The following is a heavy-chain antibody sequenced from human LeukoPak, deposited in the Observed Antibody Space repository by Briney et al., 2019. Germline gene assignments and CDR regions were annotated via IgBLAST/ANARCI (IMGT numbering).Heavy chain of an antibody. CDR3: TSSRYLYYFHF. Sequence: GGSLRLSCAASQFPFNDYYMNWIRQAPGKGLEWISYISSTGTVIHYADSVKGRFTISRDSAKTSLYLQMNSLRAEDTAVYCCTSSRYLYYFHFWGQGTQVTVSS. CDR2: ISSTGTVI. CDR1: QFPFNDYY. J-gene: IGHJ4*02. V-gene: IGHV3-11*04. D-gene: IGHD2-15*01.